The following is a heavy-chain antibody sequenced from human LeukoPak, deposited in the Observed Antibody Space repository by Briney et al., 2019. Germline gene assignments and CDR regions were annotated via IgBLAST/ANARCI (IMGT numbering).Heavy chain of an antibody. CDR3: ARVKANYYDSSKDAFDI. CDR1: GFTFSSYW. V-gene: IGHV3-74*01. CDR2: IFPSGGEI. Sequence: GGSLRLSCAASGFTFSSYWMHWVRQAPGKGLEWVSSIFPSGGEIHYADSVKGRFTISRDNAKNTLYLQMNSLRAEDTAVYYCARVKANYYDSSKDAFDIWGQGTMVTVSS. D-gene: IGHD3-22*01. J-gene: IGHJ3*02.